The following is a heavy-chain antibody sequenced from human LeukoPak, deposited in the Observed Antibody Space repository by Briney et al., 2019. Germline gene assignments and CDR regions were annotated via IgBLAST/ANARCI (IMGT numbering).Heavy chain of an antibody. CDR2: INPNSGGT. V-gene: IGHV1-2*02. Sequence: GASVKVSCKASGYTFTGHYMHWVRQASGQGLEWVGWINPNSGGTNYAQKFQGRVTMTRDTSISTAYMELSRLRSDDTSVYYCTRLLGTWNTFDFWGQGTLVTVS. D-gene: IGHD1/OR15-1a*01. J-gene: IGHJ4*02. CDR1: GYTFTGHY. CDR3: TRLLGTWNTFDF.